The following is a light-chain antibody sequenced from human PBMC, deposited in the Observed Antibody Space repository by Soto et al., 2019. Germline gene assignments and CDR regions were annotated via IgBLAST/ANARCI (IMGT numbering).Light chain of an antibody. J-gene: IGKJ1*01. CDR3: QNYNGPPWT. CDR2: KAS. V-gene: IGKV1-5*03. CDR1: QTIDSW. Sequence: DIQMTQSPSTLSASVGDRVTITCRASQTIDSWLAWYQQRPGKPPNLLIYKASTLASGVPSRFSGSGSGTEFTLTITGLQPEDFATYYCQNYNGPPWTFGQGTKVDIK.